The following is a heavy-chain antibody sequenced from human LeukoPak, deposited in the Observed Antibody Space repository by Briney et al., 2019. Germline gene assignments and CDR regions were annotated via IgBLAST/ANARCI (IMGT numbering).Heavy chain of an antibody. CDR2: ISGSGAGT. D-gene: IGHD2-21*01. Sequence: PGGSLRLSCAASGFTFSSYGMSWVRQAPGKRLEWVSGISGSGAGTHYADSVKGRFTISRDNSENTLYLQMNSLRAEDTAVYYCAAISSYYYMDVWGKGTTVTISS. CDR3: AAISSYYYMDV. J-gene: IGHJ6*03. CDR1: GFTFSSYG. V-gene: IGHV3-23*01.